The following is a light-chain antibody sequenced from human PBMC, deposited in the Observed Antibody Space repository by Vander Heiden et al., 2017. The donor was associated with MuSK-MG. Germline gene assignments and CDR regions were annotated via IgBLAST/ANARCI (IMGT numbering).Light chain of an antibody. CDR1: KSVSSSY. V-gene: IGKV3-20*01. J-gene: IGKJ1*01. Sequence: EIVLTQSPGTLSLSPGERATLSCRASKSVSSSYLAWYQQKPGQAPRLLIYGASSRATGIPDRFSGSGYGTDFTLTISRLEPEDFAVYYCQQYGSSPPWTFGQGTKVEIK. CDR2: GAS. CDR3: QQYGSSPPWT.